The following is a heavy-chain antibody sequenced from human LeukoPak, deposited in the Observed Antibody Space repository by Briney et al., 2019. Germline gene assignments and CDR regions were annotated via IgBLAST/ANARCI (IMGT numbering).Heavy chain of an antibody. CDR2: INPNSGGT. CDR3: ARGWIFGVGRGPFDP. CDR1: GYTFTGYY. D-gene: IGHD3-3*01. Sequence: ASVKVSCKASGYTFTGYYMHWVRQPPGQGLEWMGWINPNSGGTNYAQKSQGRVTMTRDTSISTAYMELSRLRSDDTAVYYCARGWIFGVGRGPFDPWGQGTLVTVSS. J-gene: IGHJ5*02. V-gene: IGHV1-2*02.